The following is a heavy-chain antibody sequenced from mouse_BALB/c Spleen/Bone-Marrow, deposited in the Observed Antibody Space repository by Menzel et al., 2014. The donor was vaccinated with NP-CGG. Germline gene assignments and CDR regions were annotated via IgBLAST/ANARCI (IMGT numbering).Heavy chain of an antibody. J-gene: IGHJ3*01. CDR2: IDPANGNT. CDR3: ASLDFFAY. CDR1: GFNIKDTY. V-gene: IGHV14-3*02. Sequence: EVQLQQSGAELVKPGASVKLSCTASGFNIKDTYMHWVKQRPEQGLEWIGRIDPANGNTKYDQKFQGKATITADTSSNTACLQLSSLTSEDTAVYYCASLDFFAYWGQGTLVTVSS.